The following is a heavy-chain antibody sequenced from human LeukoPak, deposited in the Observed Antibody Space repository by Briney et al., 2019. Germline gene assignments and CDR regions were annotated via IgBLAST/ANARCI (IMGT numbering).Heavy chain of an antibody. CDR3: ARGISWGGDV. J-gene: IGHJ6*02. V-gene: IGHV3-30*19. CDR2: ISYDGSNK. CDR1: GFTFSTYV. Sequence: GGSLRLSCVASGFTFSTYVMHWVRRAPGKGLEWVAVISYDGSNKYYADSVKGRFTISRDNSKNTLYLQMNSLRAEDTAVYYCARGISWGGDVWGQGTTVTVSS. D-gene: IGHD3-16*01.